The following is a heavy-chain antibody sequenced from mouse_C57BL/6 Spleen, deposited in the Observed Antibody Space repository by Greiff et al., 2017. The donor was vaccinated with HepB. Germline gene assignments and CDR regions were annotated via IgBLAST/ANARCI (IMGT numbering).Heavy chain of an antibody. CDR3: ATVVAPHFDY. D-gene: IGHD1-1*01. CDR2: IDPSDSYT. J-gene: IGHJ2*01. CDR1: GYTFTSYW. V-gene: IGHV1-69*01. Sequence: QVQLQQPGAELVMPGASVKLSCKASGYTFTSYWMHWVKQRPGQGLEWIGEIDPSDSYTNYNQKFKGKSTLTVDKSSSTAYMQLSSLTSEDSAVYYRATVVAPHFDYWGQGTTLTVSS.